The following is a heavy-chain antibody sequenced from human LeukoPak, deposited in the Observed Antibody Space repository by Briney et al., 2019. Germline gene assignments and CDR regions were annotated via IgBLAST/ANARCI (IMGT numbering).Heavy chain of an antibody. Sequence: GASVKVSCKASGCTFTSYGISWVRQAPGQGLEWMGWISAYNGNTNYAQKLQGRVTMTTDTSTSTAYMELRSLRSDDTAVYYCARDGHDYGDFLFDYWGQGTLVTVSS. J-gene: IGHJ4*02. CDR2: ISAYNGNT. CDR1: GCTFTSYG. CDR3: ARDGHDYGDFLFDY. D-gene: IGHD4-17*01. V-gene: IGHV1-18*01.